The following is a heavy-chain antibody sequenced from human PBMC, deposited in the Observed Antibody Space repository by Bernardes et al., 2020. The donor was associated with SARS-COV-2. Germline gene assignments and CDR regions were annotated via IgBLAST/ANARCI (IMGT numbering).Heavy chain of an antibody. V-gene: IGHV3-30-3*01. J-gene: IGHJ4*02. CDR2: ISYDGRNK. CDR1: GFTFSNYA. CDR3: ARDDVQPRLTTVTTRDRGAY. Sequence: GGSLRLSCAASGFTFSNYAMHWVRQAPGKGLEWVAGISYDGRNKYYADSVTGRYTISRDDSKNTLYLHMNSLRAEDTAVYYCARDDVQPRLTTVTTRDRGAYWGQGTLVTVSS. D-gene: IGHD4-17*01.